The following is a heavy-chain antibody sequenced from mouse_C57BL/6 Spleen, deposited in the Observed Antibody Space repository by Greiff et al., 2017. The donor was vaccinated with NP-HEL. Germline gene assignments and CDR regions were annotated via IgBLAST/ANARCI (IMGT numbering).Heavy chain of an antibody. CDR1: GYSITSGYY. CDR2: ISYDGSN. Sequence: EVQLQQSGPGLVKPSQSLSLTCSVTGYSITSGYYWNWIRQFPGNKLEWMGYISYDGSNNYNPSLKNRISITRDTSKNQFFLKLNSVTTEDTATYYWARGGAGSWNFDYWGQGTTLTVSS. CDR3: ARGGAGSWNFDY. V-gene: IGHV3-6*01. D-gene: IGHD3-3*01. J-gene: IGHJ2*01.